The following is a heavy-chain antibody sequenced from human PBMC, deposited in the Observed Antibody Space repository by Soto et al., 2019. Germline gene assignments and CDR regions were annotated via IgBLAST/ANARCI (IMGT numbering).Heavy chain of an antibody. V-gene: IGHV5-51*01. CDR2: IYPGDSDT. Sequence: GESLKISCKGSGYSFTSYWIGWVRQMPGKGLEWMGIIYPGDSDTRYSPSFQGQVTISADKSISTAYLQWSSLKASDTAMYYCAMPITMIVVARAPDAFDIWGQGTMVTVSS. J-gene: IGHJ3*02. D-gene: IGHD3-22*01. CDR3: AMPITMIVVARAPDAFDI. CDR1: GYSFTSYW.